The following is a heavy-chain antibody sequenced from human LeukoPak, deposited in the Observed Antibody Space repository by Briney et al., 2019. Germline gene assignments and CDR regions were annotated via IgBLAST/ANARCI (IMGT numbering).Heavy chain of an antibody. CDR3: ARDPYSGNYGDYYYYYMDV. V-gene: IGHV3-21*01. D-gene: IGHD1-26*01. CDR2: ITSSSSYI. CDR1: GFTFSSYE. J-gene: IGHJ6*03. Sequence: PGGSLRLSCAASGFTFSSYEMNWVRQAPGKGLEWVSSITSSSSYIYYADSVKGRFTISRDNAKSSLYLQMNSLRDEDTAVYYCARDPYSGNYGDYYYYYMDVWGKGTTVTISS.